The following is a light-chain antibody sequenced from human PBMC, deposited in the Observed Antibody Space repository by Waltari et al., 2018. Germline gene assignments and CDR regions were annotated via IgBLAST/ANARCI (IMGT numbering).Light chain of an antibody. Sequence: QSILPPPPSASGTPGQGVTISCSGTSSNIATNYAHWSQQVPGTAPKLLFSRDTQRPSGVPDRFSGSKSGTSASLAISGLRSEDEADYYCAAWDDSLRFWVFGGGTKLTVL. CDR3: AAWDDSLRFWV. CDR1: SSNIATNY. J-gene: IGLJ3*02. V-gene: IGLV1-47*01. CDR2: RDT.